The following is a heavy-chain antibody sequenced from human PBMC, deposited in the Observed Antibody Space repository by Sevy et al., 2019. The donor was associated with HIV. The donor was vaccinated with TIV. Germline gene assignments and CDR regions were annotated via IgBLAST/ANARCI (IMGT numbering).Heavy chain of an antibody. V-gene: IGHV3-33*01. D-gene: IGHD6-19*01. CDR2: IWYDGSNK. CDR1: GFTFSSYG. CDR3: ARDFYSSGWHYFDY. Sequence: GGSLRLSCAASGFTFSSYGMHWVRQAPGKGLEWVAVIWYDGSNKYYADSVKGRFTISRDNSKKTLYLQMNSLRAEDTAVYYCARDFYSSGWHYFDYWGQGTLVTVSS. J-gene: IGHJ4*02.